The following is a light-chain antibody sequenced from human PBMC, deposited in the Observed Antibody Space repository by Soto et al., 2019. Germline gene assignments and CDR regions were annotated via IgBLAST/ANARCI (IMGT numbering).Light chain of an antibody. V-gene: IGKV1-9*01. Sequence: DILLTQSPPFLSASVGDRVTVTCRASQTINYYLAWFRKKEGKAPEFLIYPASTLQGGVPSRFSGHGFGINFTLTISSLQPEDFATYYCQQLRAYPHTFGQGTKLDIK. CDR1: QTINYY. CDR2: PAS. CDR3: QQLRAYPHT. J-gene: IGKJ2*01.